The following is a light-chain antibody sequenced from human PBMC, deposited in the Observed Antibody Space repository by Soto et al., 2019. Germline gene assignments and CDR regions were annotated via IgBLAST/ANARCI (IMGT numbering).Light chain of an antibody. V-gene: IGKV1-12*01. CDR2: AAS. Sequence: DIQMTQSPSAVSASVGARVPITCRSREHISAWLAWYQQKPGKAPKLLIYAASTLQSGVASRFSGSGSGTDFTLTISCLQSEDFATYYCQQYYSYPRTFGQGTKV. CDR1: EHISAW. CDR3: QQYYSYPRT. J-gene: IGKJ1*01.